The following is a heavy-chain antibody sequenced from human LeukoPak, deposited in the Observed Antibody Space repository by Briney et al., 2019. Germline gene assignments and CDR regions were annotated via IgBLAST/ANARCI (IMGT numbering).Heavy chain of an antibody. Sequence: GGSLRLSCAASGFTVSSNYMSWVRQAPGKGLEWVSVIYSGGSTYYADSVKGRFTISRDDSKNTLYLQMNSLRAEDTAVYYCAKVASGYEYYFDYWGQGTLVTVSS. D-gene: IGHD5-12*01. V-gene: IGHV3-53*01. CDR3: AKVASGYEYYFDY. J-gene: IGHJ4*02. CDR2: IYSGGST. CDR1: GFTVSSNY.